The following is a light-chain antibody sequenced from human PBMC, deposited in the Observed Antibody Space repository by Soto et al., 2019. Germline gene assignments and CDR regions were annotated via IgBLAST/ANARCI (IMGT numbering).Light chain of an antibody. V-gene: IGKV3-15*01. CDR2: GAS. J-gene: IGKJ2*01. Sequence: EIVMTQSPATLSVSPGERAALSCRASQSVSSNFAWYQQKPGQAPRLLIYGASTRATGIPARFSGSGSGTEFTLTIGRLQSEDCAVYYCQQYNNWPYTFGQGTKLEIK. CDR1: QSVSSN. CDR3: QQYNNWPYT.